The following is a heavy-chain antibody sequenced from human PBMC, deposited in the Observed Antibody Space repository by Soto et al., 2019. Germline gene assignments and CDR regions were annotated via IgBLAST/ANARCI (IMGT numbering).Heavy chain of an antibody. Sequence: QVHLVQSGAELKKPGASVKVSCKASGSTFTSHVITWVRQAPGQGLEWMGWISAYDGSTNYAQKLKGRVTMTTDTSTSTAYMELRSLRSDDTAVFYCARGSGLSPHFDYWGQGTLVTVSS. D-gene: IGHD2-21*01. CDR1: GSTFTSHV. CDR2: ISAYDGST. J-gene: IGHJ4*02. CDR3: ARGSGLSPHFDY. V-gene: IGHV1-18*04.